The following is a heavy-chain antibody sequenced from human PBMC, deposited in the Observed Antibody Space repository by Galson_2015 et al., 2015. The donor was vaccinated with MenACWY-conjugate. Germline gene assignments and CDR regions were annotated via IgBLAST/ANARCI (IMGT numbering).Heavy chain of an antibody. CDR3: AKEGAGLRG. CDR2: TYYRSKWCY. CDR1: VDSVSNDSAA. V-gene: IGHV6-1*01. Sequence: YAISVDSVSNDSAAWEWVRQSPSKGLEGLGGTYYRSKWCYDYALSVKSRLIINPDTSKNQFSLQLSYGTPGDTAVYYSAKEGAGLRGWGQGTLVIVSS. J-gene: IGHJ4*02. D-gene: IGHD5/OR15-5a*01.